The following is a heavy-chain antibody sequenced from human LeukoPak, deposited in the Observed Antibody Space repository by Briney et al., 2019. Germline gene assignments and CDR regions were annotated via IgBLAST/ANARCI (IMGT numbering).Heavy chain of an antibody. Sequence: SETLSLTCTVSGGSISSYYWSWIRQPPGKGLEWIGYIYYSGSTNYNPSLKSRVTISVDTSKNQFSLKLSSVTAADTAVYYCATIWGNDAFDIWGQGTMVTVSS. J-gene: IGHJ3*02. D-gene: IGHD7-27*01. V-gene: IGHV4-59*08. CDR3: ATIWGNDAFDI. CDR2: IYYSGST. CDR1: GGSISSYY.